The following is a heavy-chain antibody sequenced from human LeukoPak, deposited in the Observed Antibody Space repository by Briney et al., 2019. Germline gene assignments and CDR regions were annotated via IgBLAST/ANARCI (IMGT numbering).Heavy chain of an antibody. Sequence: GGSLRLSCAASGFTFSTYAMNWVRQAPGKGLEWVSFIDTSSTTMYYTDSVKGRFTISRDNAKNSLYLQMNSLKVEDTAIYYCARDNWVDCWGQGTLVTVSS. CDR2: IDTSSTTM. V-gene: IGHV3-48*04. CDR1: GFTFSTYA. J-gene: IGHJ5*01. CDR3: ARDNWVDC.